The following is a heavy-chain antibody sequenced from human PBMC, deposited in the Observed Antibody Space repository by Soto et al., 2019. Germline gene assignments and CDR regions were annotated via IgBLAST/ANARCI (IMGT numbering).Heavy chain of an antibody. J-gene: IGHJ6*02. V-gene: IGHV1-69*01. Sequence: QVQLVQSGAEVKKPGSSVKVSCTVSGGTFRSFAISWVRQAPGQGLEWMGGIIPIFRITNYAQKFQGRVTITADESTSTAYMELSSLRSEDTAVYYCARPDEGGYNSNHHYYYPMDVWGQETTVTVTS. CDR1: GGTFRSFA. D-gene: IGHD1-20*01. CDR3: ARPDEGGYNSNHHYYYPMDV. CDR2: IIPIFRIT.